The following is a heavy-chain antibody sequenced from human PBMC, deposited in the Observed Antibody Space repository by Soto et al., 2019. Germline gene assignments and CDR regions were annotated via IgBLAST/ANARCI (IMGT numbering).Heavy chain of an antibody. Sequence: SGPTLVNPTQTLTLTCTFSGFSLSTSGVGVGWIRQPPGKALEWLALIYWDDDKRYSPSLKSRLTITKDTSKNQVVLTMTNMDPVVTATYYCAHHLHFRYFDRQGNWFDPWGQGTLVTVSS. D-gene: IGHD3-9*01. J-gene: IGHJ5*02. CDR1: GFSLSTSGVG. V-gene: IGHV2-5*02. CDR2: IYWDDDK. CDR3: AHHLHFRYFDRQGNWFDP.